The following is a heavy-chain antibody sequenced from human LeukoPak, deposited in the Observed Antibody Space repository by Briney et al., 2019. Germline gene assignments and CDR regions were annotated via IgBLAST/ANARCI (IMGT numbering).Heavy chain of an antibody. Sequence: TGGSLRLSCAASGFTFSSYWMSWVRQAPGKGLEWVANIKQDGSEKYYVDSVKGRFTISRDNSKNTVNLQMNSLRAEDTALYYCAKADQFYYYYMDVWGKGTTVTVSS. J-gene: IGHJ6*03. V-gene: IGHV3-7*03. D-gene: IGHD5-24*01. CDR3: AKADQFYYYYMDV. CDR1: GFTFSSYW. CDR2: IKQDGSEK.